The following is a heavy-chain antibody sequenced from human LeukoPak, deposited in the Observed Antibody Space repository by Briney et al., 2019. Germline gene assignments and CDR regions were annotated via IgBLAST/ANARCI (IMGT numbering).Heavy chain of an antibody. CDR3: ARDPISRTLWFGEDI. Sequence: PGEPLSLTCTVSGGPISSYYWSWIRQPPGKGLEWIGYIYYSGSTNYNPSLKSRVTISVDTSKTQFSLELSSVTAADTAVYYCARDPISRTLWFGEDIGRQGTSDSVS. J-gene: IGHJ3*02. D-gene: IGHD3-10*01. CDR1: GGPISSYY. CDR2: IYYSGST. V-gene: IGHV4-59*01.